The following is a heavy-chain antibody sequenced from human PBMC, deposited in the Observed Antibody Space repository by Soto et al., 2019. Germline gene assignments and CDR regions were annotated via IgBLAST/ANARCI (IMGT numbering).Heavy chain of an antibody. CDR3: AKEEYKFAFIVVVPVATPV. V-gene: IGHV1-24*01. CDR2: FDPEDGET. J-gene: IGHJ6*03. CDR1: GYTLTELS. D-gene: IGHD2-2*01. Sequence: ASVKVSCKVSGYTLTELSMHWVRQAPGKGLEWMGGFDPEDGETIYAQKFQGRVTMTEDTSTDTAYMELSSLRSEDTAVYYCAKEEYKFAFIVVVPVATPVWGKGTTVTVS.